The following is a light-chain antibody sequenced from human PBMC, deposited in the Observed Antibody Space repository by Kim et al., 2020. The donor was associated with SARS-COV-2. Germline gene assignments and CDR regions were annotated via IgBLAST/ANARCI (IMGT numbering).Light chain of an antibody. CDR2: DAS. CDR3: QQRSNWPLT. V-gene: IGKV3-11*01. CDR1: QSVSSY. J-gene: IGKJ4*01. Sequence: LSPGERATLSCRASQSVSSYLAWYRQKPGQAPRLLIYDASNRATGIPARFSGSGSGTDFTLTISSLEPEDFAVYYCQQRSNWPLTFGGGTKVDIK.